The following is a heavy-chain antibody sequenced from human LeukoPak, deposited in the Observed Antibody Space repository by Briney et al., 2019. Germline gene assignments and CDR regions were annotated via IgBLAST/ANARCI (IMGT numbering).Heavy chain of an antibody. Sequence: PGGSLRLSCAASGFTFSSYSMNWFRQAPGKGLEWVSSISSSSSYIYYADSVKGRFTISRDNAKNSLYLQMNSLRAEDTAVYYCARDGDTVTPYPVFDYWGQGTLVTVSS. J-gene: IGHJ4*02. V-gene: IGHV3-21*01. D-gene: IGHD4-17*01. CDR2: ISSSSSYI. CDR1: GFTFSSYS. CDR3: ARDGDTVTPYPVFDY.